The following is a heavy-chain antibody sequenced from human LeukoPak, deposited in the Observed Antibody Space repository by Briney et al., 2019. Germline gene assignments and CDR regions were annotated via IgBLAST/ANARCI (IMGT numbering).Heavy chain of an antibody. Sequence: SETLSLTCTVSGGSTSSSSYYWGWIRQPPGKGLEWIGSIYYSGRTYYNPSLKSRVTISVDTSKNQFSLKLSSVTAADTAVYYCASASRDVFGFDPWGQGTLVTVSS. CDR3: ASASRDVFGFDP. CDR2: IYYSGRT. D-gene: IGHD2-21*01. J-gene: IGHJ5*02. CDR1: GGSTSSSSYY. V-gene: IGHV4-39*07.